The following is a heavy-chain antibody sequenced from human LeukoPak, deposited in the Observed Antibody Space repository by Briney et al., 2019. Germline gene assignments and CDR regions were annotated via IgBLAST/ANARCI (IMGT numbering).Heavy chain of an antibody. CDR2: VNHSGST. Sequence: SETLSLTCAVYGGSFSGYYWSWIRQPPGKGLEWIEEVNHSGSTNYNPSLKSRVTISVDTSKNQFSLKLSSVTAADTAVYYCARAHRAAGYNWFDPWGQGTLVTVSS. D-gene: IGHD6-13*01. CDR3: ARAHRAAGYNWFDP. CDR1: GGSFSGYY. V-gene: IGHV4-34*01. J-gene: IGHJ5*02.